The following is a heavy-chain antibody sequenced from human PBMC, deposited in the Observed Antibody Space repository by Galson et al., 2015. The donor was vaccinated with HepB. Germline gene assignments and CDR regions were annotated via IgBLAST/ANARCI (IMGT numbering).Heavy chain of an antibody. CDR3: ARDAVLFGSSSDGKIDY. Sequence: SLRLSCAASGFTFSSYAMHWVRQAPGKGLEWVAVISYDGSNKYYADSVKGRFTISRDNSKNTLYLQMNSLRAEDTAVYYCARDAVLFGSSSDGKIDYWGQGTLVTVSS. V-gene: IGHV3-30*04. D-gene: IGHD6-6*01. CDR1: GFTFSSYA. CDR2: ISYDGSNK. J-gene: IGHJ4*02.